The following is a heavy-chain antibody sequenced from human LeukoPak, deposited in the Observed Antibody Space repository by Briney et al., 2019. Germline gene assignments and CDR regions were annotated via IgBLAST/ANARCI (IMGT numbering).Heavy chain of an antibody. V-gene: IGHV1-18*01. CDR2: ISAYNGNT. D-gene: IGHD2-15*01. Sequence: ASVKVSCKASGYTFTSYGISWVRQAPGQGLEWMGWISAYNGNTTYAQKHQGRVTMTTDTSTSTAYMELRSRRSDDTAVYYCARVGYCSGGSCYPDYWGQGTLVTVSS. J-gene: IGHJ4*02. CDR3: ARVGYCSGGSCYPDY. CDR1: GYTFTSYG.